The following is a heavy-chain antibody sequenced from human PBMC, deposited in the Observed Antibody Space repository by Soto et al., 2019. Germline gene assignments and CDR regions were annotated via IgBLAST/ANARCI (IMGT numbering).Heavy chain of an antibody. CDR2: IYYSGSA. V-gene: IGHV4-39*02. J-gene: IGHJ6*02. D-gene: IGHD3-22*01. CDR3: AREYYDTNGSV. CDR1: GGSISSSNYY. Sequence: SETLSLTCTVSGGSISSSNYYWGCIRQPPGKGLEWIASIYYSGSAYYNPSLKSRITISVDTSKNQFSLQLNSVTPEDTAVYFCAREYYDTNGSVWGQGTTVTVSS.